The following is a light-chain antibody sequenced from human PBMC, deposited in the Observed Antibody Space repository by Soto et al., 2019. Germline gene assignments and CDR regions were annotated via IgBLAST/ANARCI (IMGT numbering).Light chain of an antibody. CDR2: EYD. CDR3: GTWDSSLSAWV. V-gene: IGLV1-51*01. J-gene: IGLJ3*02. CDR1: SSNIGNHY. Sequence: QSVLTQPPSVSAAPGQKVNISCSGSSSNIGNHYVYWYQQLPGTAPKLLIYEYDKRPSGIPDRFAGSKSGTSATLDITGLQTGDEADYFCGTWDSSLSAWVFGGGTKLTVL.